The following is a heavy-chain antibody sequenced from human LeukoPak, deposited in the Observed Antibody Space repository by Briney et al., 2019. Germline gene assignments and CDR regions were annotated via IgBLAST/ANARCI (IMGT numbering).Heavy chain of an antibody. D-gene: IGHD3-22*01. CDR2: IYTSGST. V-gene: IGHV4-4*07. J-gene: IGHJ3*02. CDR3: ARVIGYDSSGYYHMDAFDI. CDR1: GGSISSYH. Sequence: SETLSLTXTVSGGSISSYHWSWIRQPAGKGLEWIGRIYTSGSTNYNPSLKSRVTMSVDTSKNQFSLKLSSVTAADTAVYYCARVIGYDSSGYYHMDAFDIWGQGTMVTVSS.